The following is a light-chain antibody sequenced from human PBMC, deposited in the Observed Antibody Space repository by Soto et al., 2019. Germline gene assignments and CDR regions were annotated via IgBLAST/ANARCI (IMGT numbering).Light chain of an antibody. CDR2: DVS. V-gene: IGLV2-8*01. CDR1: SSDVGGYNF. J-gene: IGLJ2*01. CDR3: SSYAAINNLS. Sequence: QSVLTQPPSASGSPGQSVTISCTGSSSDVGGYNFVSWYQQHPGKAPKLMIYDVSKRPSGVPDRFSGSKSGNTASLTVSGLQAEDEAHYYCSSYAAINNLSFGGGTKLTVL.